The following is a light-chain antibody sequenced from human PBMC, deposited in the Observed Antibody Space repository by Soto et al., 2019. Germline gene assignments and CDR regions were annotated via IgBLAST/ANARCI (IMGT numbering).Light chain of an antibody. J-gene: IGKJ1*01. CDR2: GAS. CDR3: QQYNNWPSWT. Sequence: EIVMTQSPATLSVSPGERATLSCRASQSVSINLAWSQQKPGQAPRVLIYGASTRATGIPARFSGSGSGTEFTLTISSLQSEDFAVYYCQQYNNWPSWTFGQGTKVDIK. V-gene: IGKV3-15*01. CDR1: QSVSIN.